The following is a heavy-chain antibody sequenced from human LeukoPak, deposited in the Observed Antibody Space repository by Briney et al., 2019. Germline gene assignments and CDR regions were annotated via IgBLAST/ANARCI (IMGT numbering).Heavy chain of an antibody. Sequence: SVKSLCKASAYTFTSYAMHHLRQDAGHKLEEMGWINAGNGNTKYSQKFQDRVTITRDTFASTAYIETSSLRSEDKAVYFWARDLGVIVATAFDYWGQGTLVTVSS. V-gene: IGHV1-3*01. D-gene: IGHD5-12*01. J-gene: IGHJ4*02. CDR2: INAGNGNT. CDR1: AYTFTSYA. CDR3: ARDLGVIVATAFDY.